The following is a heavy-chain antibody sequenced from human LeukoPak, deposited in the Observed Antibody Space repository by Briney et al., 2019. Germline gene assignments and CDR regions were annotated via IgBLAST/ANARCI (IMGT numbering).Heavy chain of an antibody. D-gene: IGHD3-22*01. CDR2: ISSDGSVT. Sequence: PGGSLRLSCAASQFTFSSYDMHWVRQAPGKGLHWVAIISSDGSVTYYADSVKGRFTISRDNSKDTLYLQMDRLRVEDSAVYYCVRDGDIVVVITFDYWGQGTLVTVSS. CDR3: VRDGDIVVVITFDY. J-gene: IGHJ4*02. V-gene: IGHV3-30*03. CDR1: QFTFSSYD.